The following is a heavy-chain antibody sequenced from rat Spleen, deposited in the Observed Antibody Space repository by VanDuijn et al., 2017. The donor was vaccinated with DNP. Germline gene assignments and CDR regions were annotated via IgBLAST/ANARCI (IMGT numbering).Heavy chain of an antibody. J-gene: IGHJ2*01. CDR1: GFTFSNYD. CDR3: AKGPYNFDY. V-gene: IGHV5S23*01. Sequence: EVQLVESGGGLVQPGRSLKLSCAASGFTFSNYDMAWVRQAPTKGLEWVASISYDGSSTYYRDSVKGRFTISRDNAKSTLYLQMNNLRYEDTSTYYCAKGPYNFDYWGQGVMVTVSS. CDR2: ISYDGSST. D-gene: IGHD1-5*01.